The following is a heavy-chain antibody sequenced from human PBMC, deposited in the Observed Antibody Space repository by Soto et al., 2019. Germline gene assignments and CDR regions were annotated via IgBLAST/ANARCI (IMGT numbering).Heavy chain of an antibody. CDR1: GGSISSGGYY. CDR2: IYYSGST. Sequence: QVQLQESGPGLVKPSQTLSLTCTVSGGSISSGGYYWSWIRQPPGKGLEWIGYIYYSGSTYYNPSLKRRVTISMDTSKNHFSLNMSSVTAADTAVYYCARDRGGGVAMIRGNWFDPWGQGTPVTVSS. V-gene: IGHV4-31*03. D-gene: IGHD3-10*01. J-gene: IGHJ5*02. CDR3: ARDRGGGVAMIRGNWFDP.